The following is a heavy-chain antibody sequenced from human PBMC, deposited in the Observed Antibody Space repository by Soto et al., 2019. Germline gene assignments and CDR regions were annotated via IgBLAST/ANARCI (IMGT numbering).Heavy chain of an antibody. D-gene: IGHD4-17*01. CDR2: ISGSGGSK. V-gene: IGHV3-23*01. CDR1: GFTFSSYA. CDR3: AQDPWGTVTGAFHI. J-gene: IGHJ3*02. Sequence: EVQLLESGGDLVQPGGSLRLSCAASGFTFSSYAMSWVRQAPGKGLEWVSSISGSGGSKYYADSVKARFTISRDNSKNALYLQINSLGAEDTAVYYCAQDPWGTVTGAFHIWGLGTMVTVSS.